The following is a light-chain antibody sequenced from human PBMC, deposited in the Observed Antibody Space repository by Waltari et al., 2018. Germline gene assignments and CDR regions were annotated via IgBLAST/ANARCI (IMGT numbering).Light chain of an antibody. J-gene: IGKJ5*01. V-gene: IGKV3-11*01. CDR2: GAS. Sequence: ELVLTQSPATLSLPSGDRDTLSCRASQSIGSYLAWYQQKPGQAPRLLIFGASNRATGVPDRFSGSGSATDFTLTISSLEPEDVAVYYCQQRSNGITFGQGTRLEIK. CDR1: QSIGSY. CDR3: QQRSNGIT.